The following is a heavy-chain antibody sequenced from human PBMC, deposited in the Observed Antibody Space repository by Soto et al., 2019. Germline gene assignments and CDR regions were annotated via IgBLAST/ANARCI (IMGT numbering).Heavy chain of an antibody. J-gene: IGHJ4*02. CDR3: AGSNWNYPPESWY. Sequence: PSETLSLTCAVYGGSFSGYYWSWIRQPPGKGLEWIGEINHSGSTNYNPSLKSRVTISVDTSKNQFSLKLSSVTAADTAVYYCAGSNWNYPPESWYWGQGTLVTVSS. CDR2: INHSGST. D-gene: IGHD1-7*01. V-gene: IGHV4-34*01. CDR1: GGSFSGYY.